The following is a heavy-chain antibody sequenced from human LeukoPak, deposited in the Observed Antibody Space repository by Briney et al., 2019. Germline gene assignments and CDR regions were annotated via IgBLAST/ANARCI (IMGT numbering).Heavy chain of an antibody. D-gene: IGHD3-22*01. CDR3: ARSLPYYYDSSGSPSGLDY. J-gene: IGHJ4*02. V-gene: IGHV1-69*04. CDR1: GGTFSSYA. CDR2: IIPIFGIA. Sequence: SVKVSCKASGGTFSSYAISWVRQAPGQGLEWMGRIIPIFGIANYAQKFQGRVTITADKSTSTAYMELSSLRSEDTAVYYCARSLPYYYDSSGSPSGLDYWGQGTLVTVSS.